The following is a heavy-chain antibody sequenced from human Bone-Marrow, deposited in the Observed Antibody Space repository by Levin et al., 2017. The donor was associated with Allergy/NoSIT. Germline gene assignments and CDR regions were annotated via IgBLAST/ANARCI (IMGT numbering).Heavy chain of an antibody. V-gene: IGHV3-49*03. Sequence: GESLKISCTTSGFTFHDYAVSWFRQAPGKGLEWIGFVRSKAYGGTTEYAASVKGRFTISRDDSKSVAYLQLNSLKTEDTAVYYCARDYYDRSGFSGALEGAFDYWGQGVLVSVSS. D-gene: IGHD3-22*01. J-gene: IGHJ4*02. CDR3: ARDYYDRSGFSGALEGAFDY. CDR2: VRSKAYGGTT. CDR1: GFTFHDYA.